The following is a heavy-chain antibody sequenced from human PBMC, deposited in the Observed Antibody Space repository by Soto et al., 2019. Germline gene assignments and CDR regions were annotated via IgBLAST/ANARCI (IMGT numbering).Heavy chain of an antibody. V-gene: IGHV3-30-3*01. J-gene: IGHJ6*02. CDR3: ARERHTWALRYGMDV. D-gene: IGHD1-26*01. CDR1: GFTFSSYA. CDR2: ISYDGSNK. Sequence: QVQLVESGGGVVQPGRSLRLSCAASGFTFSSYAMHWVRQAPGKGLEWVAVISYDGSNKYYADSVKGRFTISRDNSKNTLYLQMNSLRAEDTAVYYCARERHTWALRYGMDVWGQGTTVTVSS.